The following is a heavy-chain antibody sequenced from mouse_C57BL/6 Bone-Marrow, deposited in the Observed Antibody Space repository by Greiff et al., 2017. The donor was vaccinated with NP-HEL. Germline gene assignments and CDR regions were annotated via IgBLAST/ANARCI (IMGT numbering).Heavy chain of an antibody. CDR3: ARSPLYDGYYVRYGMDY. CDR2: IYPRDGST. CDR1: GYTFTSYD. J-gene: IGHJ4*01. V-gene: IGHV1-85*01. Sequence: VQLVESGPELVKPGASVKLSCKASGYTFTSYDINWVKQRPGQGLEWIGWIYPRDGSTKYNEKFKGKATLTVDTSSSTAYMELHSLTSEDSAVYFCARSPLYDGYYVRYGMDYWGQGTSVTVSS. D-gene: IGHD2-3*01.